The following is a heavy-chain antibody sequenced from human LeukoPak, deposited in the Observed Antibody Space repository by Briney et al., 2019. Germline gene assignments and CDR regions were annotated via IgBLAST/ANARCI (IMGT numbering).Heavy chain of an antibody. V-gene: IGHV3-30*03. Sequence: PGGSLRLSCAASGFTFSSYGMHWVRQAPGKGLEWVAVISYDGSNKYYADSVKGRFTISRDNSKNTLYLQMNSLRAEDTAVYYCARVTYYYDSSGYYLDYWGQGTLVTVSS. CDR1: GFTFSSYG. CDR2: ISYDGSNK. J-gene: IGHJ4*02. D-gene: IGHD3-22*01. CDR3: ARVTYYYDSSGYYLDY.